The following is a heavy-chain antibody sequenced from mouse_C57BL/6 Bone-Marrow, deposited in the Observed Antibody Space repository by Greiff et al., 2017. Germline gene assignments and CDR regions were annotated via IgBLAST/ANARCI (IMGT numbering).Heavy chain of an antibody. J-gene: IGHJ2*01. D-gene: IGHD2-5*01. CDR3: ASWDYSNFYFDY. CDR2: INPGSGGP. Sequence: QVQLQQSGAELVRPGTSVKVSCKASGYAFTNYLIEWVKQRPGQGLEWIGVINPGSGGPNYNEKFKGKATLAADKSSSTAYMQRSRLTSEDSAVYFCASWDYSNFYFDYWGQGTTRTVSS. CDR1: GYAFTNYL. V-gene: IGHV1-54*01.